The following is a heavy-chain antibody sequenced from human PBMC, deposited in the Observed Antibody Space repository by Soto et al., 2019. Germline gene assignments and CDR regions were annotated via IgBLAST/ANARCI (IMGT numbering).Heavy chain of an antibody. Sequence: GGSLRLSCAASGFTFSSYSMNRGRQARGKGLGWVSYISSSSSTIYYADSVKGRFTISRDNAKNSPYLQMNSLRDEDTAVYYCASETYYYDSSGYPDDAFDIWGQGTRATVS. V-gene: IGHV3-48*02. CDR3: ASETYYYDSSGYPDDAFDI. CDR2: ISSSSSTI. J-gene: IGHJ3*02. CDR1: GFTFSSYS. D-gene: IGHD3-22*01.